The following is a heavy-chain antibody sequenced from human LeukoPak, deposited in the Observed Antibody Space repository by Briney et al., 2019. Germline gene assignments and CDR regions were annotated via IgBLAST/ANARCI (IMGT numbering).Heavy chain of an antibody. V-gene: IGHV4-59*11. Sequence: PSETLSLTCTVSGGSISSHYWSWIRQPPGKGLEWIGYIYYSGSTNYNPSLKSRVTISVDTSKNQFSLKLSSVTAADTAVYYCARYYGSGSYYYFDCWGQGTLVTVSS. J-gene: IGHJ4*02. CDR3: ARYYGSGSYYYFDC. CDR1: GGSISSHY. D-gene: IGHD3-10*01. CDR2: IYYSGST.